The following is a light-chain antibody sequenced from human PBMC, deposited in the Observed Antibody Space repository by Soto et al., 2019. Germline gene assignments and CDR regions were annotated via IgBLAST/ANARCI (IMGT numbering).Light chain of an antibody. CDR1: QGVSGSY. CDR2: GAS. V-gene: IGKV3-20*01. J-gene: IGKJ1*01. Sequence: EIVLTQSPGTLSLSPGERATLSCRASQGVSGSYLAWYQQKPGQAPRLLIYGASSRATGIPNRFSGSESGTDFTLTISRLEPEDFAVYYCPQYGSSPRTFGQGTKVEIK. CDR3: PQYGSSPRT.